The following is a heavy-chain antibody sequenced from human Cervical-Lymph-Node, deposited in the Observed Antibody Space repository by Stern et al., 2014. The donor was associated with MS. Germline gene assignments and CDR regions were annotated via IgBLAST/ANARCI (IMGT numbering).Heavy chain of an antibody. CDR1: GFSFTHAY. V-gene: IGHV3-15*01. CDR2: IKSRADGGTA. Sequence: EVQLVESGGGLVKPGGSLRLSCEVSGFSFTHAYMTWVRQAPGKGLEWVGRIKSRADGGTADYAAPVKGRFTISRDDSKNTLYLQMNSLRTEDTAVYYCTDMGHDSGVALGQGTLVTVSS. D-gene: IGHD3-22*01. CDR3: TDMGHDSGVA. J-gene: IGHJ5*02.